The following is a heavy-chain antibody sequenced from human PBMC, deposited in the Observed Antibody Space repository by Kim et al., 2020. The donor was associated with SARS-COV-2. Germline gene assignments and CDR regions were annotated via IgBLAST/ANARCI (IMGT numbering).Heavy chain of an antibody. V-gene: IGHV3-23*01. J-gene: IGHJ6*02. CDR1: GFRFSSHA. D-gene: IGHD1-26*01. Sequence: GGSLRLSCVASGFRFSSHAMTRVRQAPGKGLERVSLISGGGDTIYYADSVKGRFTVSRDNSKNTLYLQMNSLRAEDTALYFCAKDQSGNYYYYSGMDVWGPGTTVTVSS. CDR3: AKDQSGNYYYYSGMDV. CDR2: ISGGGDTI.